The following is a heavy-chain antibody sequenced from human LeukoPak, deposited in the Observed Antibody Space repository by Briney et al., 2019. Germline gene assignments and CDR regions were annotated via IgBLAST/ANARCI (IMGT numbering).Heavy chain of an antibody. CDR2: LWSDGIKT. V-gene: IGHV3-33*01. CDR1: GFTFTSYG. CDR3: GRDYASSWTPLFNY. D-gene: IGHD6-13*01. Sequence: PGGSLRLSCATSGFTFTSYGMHWVRQAPGRGLEGVAALWSDGIKTSYADSVRGRFTISRDNSRHTLYLQIDSLRAEDTAVYYCGRDYASSWTPLFNYWGQGTLVTVSS. J-gene: IGHJ4*02.